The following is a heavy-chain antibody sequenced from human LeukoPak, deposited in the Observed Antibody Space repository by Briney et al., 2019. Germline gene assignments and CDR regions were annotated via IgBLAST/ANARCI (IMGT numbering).Heavy chain of an antibody. D-gene: IGHD1-26*01. J-gene: IGHJ4*02. CDR3: AGSGSYRFDY. CDR2: ITASGTAM. V-gene: IGHV3-48*02. CDR1: GFTFSSYS. Sequence: PRGSLRLSCAASGFTFSSYSMNWVRQAPGKGLEWVSHITASGTAMFYADSVKGRFTISRDNAKNSLYLQMNSLRDEDTAVYYCAGSGSYRFDYWGQGTLATVSS.